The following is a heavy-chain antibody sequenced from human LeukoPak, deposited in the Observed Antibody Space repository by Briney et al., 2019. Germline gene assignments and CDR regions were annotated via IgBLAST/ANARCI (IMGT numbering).Heavy chain of an antibody. D-gene: IGHD6-19*01. CDR3: ARERDRGTDVADHFDH. CDR1: GFSFSTYS. J-gene: IGHJ4*02. V-gene: IGHV3-23*01. CDR2: ISGGGYI. Sequence: PGGSLRLSCATYGFSFSTYSMAWVRQAPGRGLEWVSVISGGGYIVYADSVKGRFTISRDNSENTVYLQMNSLRAEDTAIYYCARERDRGTDVADHFDHWGQGTLVTVSS.